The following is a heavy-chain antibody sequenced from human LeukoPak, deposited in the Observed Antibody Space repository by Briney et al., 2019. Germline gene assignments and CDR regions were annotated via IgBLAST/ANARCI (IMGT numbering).Heavy chain of an antibody. V-gene: IGHV4-30-4*01. Sequence: TSQTLSLTCTVSGGSISSGDYYWSWIRQPPGKGLEWIGYIYYSGSTYYNPSLKSRVTISVDTSKNQFSLKLSSVTAADTAVYYCARGLVVVITTGNWYFDLWGRGTLVTVSP. D-gene: IGHD3-22*01. J-gene: IGHJ2*01. CDR2: IYYSGST. CDR3: ARGLVVVITTGNWYFDL. CDR1: GGSISSGDYY.